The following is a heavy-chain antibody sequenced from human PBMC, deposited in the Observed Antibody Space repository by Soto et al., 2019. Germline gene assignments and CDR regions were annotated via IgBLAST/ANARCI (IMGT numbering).Heavy chain of an antibody. J-gene: IGHJ4*02. CDR3: ARDNWNDDPAAGPADY. D-gene: IGHD1-1*01. CDR2: IWYDGSNK. V-gene: IGHV3-33*01. CDR1: GFTFSSYG. Sequence: PGGSLRLSCAASGFTFSSYGMHWVRQAPGKGLEWVAVIWYDGSNKYYADSVKGRFTISRDNSKNTLYLQMNSLRDEDTAVYYCARDNWNDDPAAGPADYWGQGTLVTVSS.